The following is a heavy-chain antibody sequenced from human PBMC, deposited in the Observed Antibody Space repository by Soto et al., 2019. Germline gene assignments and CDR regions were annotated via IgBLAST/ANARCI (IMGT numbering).Heavy chain of an antibody. J-gene: IGHJ4*02. CDR2: TYYRSKWYN. Sequence: QVQLQQSGPGLVKPSQTLSLTCAISGASVSSNSVGWHWIRQSQSRGLEWLGRTYYRSKWYNDYAISEKSRITINPDTSKNQFSLQLNSVTPEDTAVYYCARSRAWSFDYWGQGTLVTVSS. V-gene: IGHV6-1*01. D-gene: IGHD2-15*01. CDR1: GASVSSNSVG. CDR3: ARSRAWSFDY.